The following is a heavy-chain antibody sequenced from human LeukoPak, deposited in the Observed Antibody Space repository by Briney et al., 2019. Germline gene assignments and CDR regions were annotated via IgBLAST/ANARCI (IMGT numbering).Heavy chain of an antibody. J-gene: IGHJ4*02. CDR3: ARFSEYYHSSVHYLDY. V-gene: IGHV4-34*01. CDR2: INHSGST. D-gene: IGHD3-22*01. Sequence: PSETLSLTCAVYGGSFSGYYWSWIRQPPGKGLEWVGEINHSGSTNYNPSLKSRVTISVDTSRNQFFLRLSSVTAVDTVVYYCARFSEYYHSSVHYLDYWGQGTLVSVSS. CDR1: GGSFSGYY.